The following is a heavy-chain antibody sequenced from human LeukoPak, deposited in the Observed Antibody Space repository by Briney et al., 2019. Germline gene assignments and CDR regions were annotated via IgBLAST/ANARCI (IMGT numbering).Heavy chain of an antibody. V-gene: IGHV3-23*01. CDR1: GFTFSTYT. CDR2: ISGSGGAI. D-gene: IGHD1-20*01. Sequence: GGSLRLSCAASGFTFSTYTMTWVRQAPGKGLEWVSGISGSGGAIDYADSVRGRFTISRDNSKNTLYLQMNSLTAEDTAVYYCAKDGSLGHNWNRGNNWFDYWGQGTLVTVSS. CDR3: AKDGSLGHNWNRGNNWFDY. J-gene: IGHJ5*01.